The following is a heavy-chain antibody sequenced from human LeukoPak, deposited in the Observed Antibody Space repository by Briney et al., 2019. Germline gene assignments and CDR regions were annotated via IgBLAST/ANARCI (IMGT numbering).Heavy chain of an antibody. V-gene: IGHV4-4*07. Sequence: SETLSLTCTVSGGSISSYYWSWIRQPAGKGLEWIGRIYTSGGTNYNPSLKSRVTMSVDTSKNQFSLKLSSVTAADTAVYYCARASYDSTGYYYCFDYWGQGTLVTVSS. CDR2: IYTSGGT. J-gene: IGHJ4*02. CDR3: ARASYDSTGYYYCFDY. CDR1: GGSISSYY. D-gene: IGHD3-22*01.